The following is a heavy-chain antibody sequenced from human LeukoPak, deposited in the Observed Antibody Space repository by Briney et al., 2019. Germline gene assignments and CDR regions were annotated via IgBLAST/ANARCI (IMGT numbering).Heavy chain of an antibody. CDR2: INAGNGNT. D-gene: IGHD6-13*01. V-gene: IGHV1-3*01. Sequence: ASVKVSCKASGYTFTSYAMHWVRQAPGQRLEWMGWINAGNGNTKYSQKFQGRVTITRDTSASTAYMELSSLRSEDTAVYYCARAAAGNPRFDPWGQGTLVTVSS. CDR1: GYTFTSYA. J-gene: IGHJ5*02. CDR3: ARAAAGNPRFDP.